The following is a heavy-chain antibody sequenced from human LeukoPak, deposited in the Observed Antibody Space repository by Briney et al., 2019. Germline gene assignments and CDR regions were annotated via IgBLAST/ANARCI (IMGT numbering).Heavy chain of an antibody. J-gene: IGHJ6*02. CDR1: GYTFTSYA. Sequence: ASVKVSCKASGYTFTSYAMNWVRQAPGQGLEWMGWINTNTGNSMYAQDFTGRFVFSLDTSVSTAYLQISSLKAEDTAVYYCARRMCSSGCNYYYYAMDVWGQGTTVTVSS. CDR3: ARRMCSSGCNYYYYAMDV. CDR2: INTNTGNS. V-gene: IGHV7-4-1*02. D-gene: IGHD6-19*01.